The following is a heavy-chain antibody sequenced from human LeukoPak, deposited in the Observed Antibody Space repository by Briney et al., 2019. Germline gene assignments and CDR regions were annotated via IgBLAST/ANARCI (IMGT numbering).Heavy chain of an antibody. CDR3: ARGPFDYYDRTQTYMDV. V-gene: IGHV1-2*02. CDR2: INPNSGGT. J-gene: IGHJ6*03. D-gene: IGHD3-22*01. Sequence: GASVKVSCKASGYTFTGYYMHWVRQAPGQGLEWMGWINPNSGGTNYAQKFQGRVTMTRDTSISTAYMGLSRLRSDDTAVYYCARGPFDYYDRTQTYMDVWGKGTTVTVSS. CDR1: GYTFTGYY.